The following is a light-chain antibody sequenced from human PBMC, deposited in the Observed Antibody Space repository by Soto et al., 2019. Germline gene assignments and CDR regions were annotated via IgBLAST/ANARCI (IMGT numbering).Light chain of an antibody. CDR2: DVS. J-gene: IGLJ2*01. Sequence: QSVLTQPASVSGSPGQSITISCTGTSSDVGGYNYVSWYQQHPGKAPKLMIYDVSNRPSEVSNRFSGSKSGNTGYLTISGLQDEDEAAYYYSSYTSSSTIVVFGGGTKLTVL. CDR3: SSYTSSSTIVV. CDR1: SSDVGGYNY. V-gene: IGLV2-14*01.